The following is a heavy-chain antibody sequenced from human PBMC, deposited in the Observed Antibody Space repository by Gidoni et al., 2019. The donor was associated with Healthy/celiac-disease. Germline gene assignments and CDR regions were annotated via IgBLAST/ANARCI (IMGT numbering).Heavy chain of an antibody. CDR1: WFPLSTASMG. CDR3: ARIRSYYYDSSGAGAFDI. V-gene: IGHV2-26*01. J-gene: IGHJ3*02. Sequence: QVTLKESAPVLVKPTETLTLTCSVPWFPLSTASMGVSWIRQPPGKALEWLAHILSNDEKSYSTPLKSRLTITKDTSKSQVVLTMTNMDPVDTATYYCARIRSYYYDSSGAGAFDIWGQGTMVTVSS. D-gene: IGHD3-22*01. CDR2: ILSNDEK.